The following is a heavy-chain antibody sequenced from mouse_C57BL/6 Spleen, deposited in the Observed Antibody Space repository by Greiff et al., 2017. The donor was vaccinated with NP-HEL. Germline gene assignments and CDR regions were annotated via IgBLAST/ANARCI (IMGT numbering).Heavy chain of an antibody. Sequence: QVQLQQPGAELVMPGASVKLSCKASGYTFTSYWMHWVKQRPGQGLEWIGEIDPSDSYTNYNQKFKGKSTLTVDKSSSPAYMQLSSLTSEDSAVYYCARRGSITTVVAPYWYFDVWGTGTTVTVAS. J-gene: IGHJ1*03. CDR1: GYTFTSYW. CDR3: ARRGSITTVVAPYWYFDV. D-gene: IGHD1-1*01. CDR2: IDPSDSYT. V-gene: IGHV1-69*01.